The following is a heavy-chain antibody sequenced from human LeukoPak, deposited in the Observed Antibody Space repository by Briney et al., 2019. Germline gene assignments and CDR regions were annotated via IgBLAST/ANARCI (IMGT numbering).Heavy chain of an antibody. J-gene: IGHJ4*02. D-gene: IGHD6-19*01. CDR2: IYIRGAT. Sequence: KSSETLSLTCTVSGGSVGSYYWNWIRQPARKVMEWIGHIYIRGATNYNPSVKSRVTMSVDTSKNQFSLKVSSVTAADTAVYYCARGHNSGWRNFDYWGQGTLVTVSS. CDR3: ARGHNSGWRNFDY. V-gene: IGHV4-4*07. CDR1: GGSVGSYY.